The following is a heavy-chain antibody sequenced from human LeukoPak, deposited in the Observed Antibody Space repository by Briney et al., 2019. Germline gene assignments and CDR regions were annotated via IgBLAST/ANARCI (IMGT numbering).Heavy chain of an antibody. J-gene: IGHJ4*02. V-gene: IGHV3-33*06. CDR1: GFTFSSYG. CDR3: AKDHRGDYGYFDY. CDR2: IWYDGSNK. D-gene: IGHD4-17*01. Sequence: PGRSLRLYCAASGFTFSSYGMHWVRQAPSKGLEWVAVIWYDGSNKYYADSVKGRFTISRDNSKNTLYLQMNSLRAEDTAVYYCAKDHRGDYGYFDYWGQGTLVTVSS.